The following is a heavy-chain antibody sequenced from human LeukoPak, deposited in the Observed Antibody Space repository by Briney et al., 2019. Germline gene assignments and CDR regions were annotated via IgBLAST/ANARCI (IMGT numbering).Heavy chain of an antibody. Sequence: SQTLSLTCTVSGGSISSGSYYWSWIRQPAGKGLEWIGRIYTSGSTNYNPSLKSRVTISVDTSKNQFSLKLSSVTAADTAVYYCARAGLRFDPWGQGTLVTVSS. CDR2: IYTSGST. D-gene: IGHD3-16*01. CDR1: GGSISSGSYY. V-gene: IGHV4-61*02. J-gene: IGHJ5*02. CDR3: ARAGLRFDP.